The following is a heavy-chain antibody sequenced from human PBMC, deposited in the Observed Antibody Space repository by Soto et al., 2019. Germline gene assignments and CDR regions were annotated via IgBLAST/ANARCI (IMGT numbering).Heavy chain of an antibody. Sequence: PGGSLRLSCAASGFTFSSYGMHWVRQAPGKGLEWVAVIWYDGSNKYYADSVKGRFTISRDNSKTTLYLQMNSLRAEDTAVYYCARDRGFYYDSSGHNWFDPWGQGTLVTVSS. CDR3: ARDRGFYYDSSGHNWFDP. V-gene: IGHV3-33*01. CDR1: GFTFSSYG. D-gene: IGHD3-22*01. CDR2: IWYDGSNK. J-gene: IGHJ5*02.